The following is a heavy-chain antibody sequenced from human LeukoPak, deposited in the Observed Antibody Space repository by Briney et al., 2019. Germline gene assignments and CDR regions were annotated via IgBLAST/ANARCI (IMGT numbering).Heavy chain of an antibody. CDR3: AGGLDYYDSSGPGAFDI. J-gene: IGHJ3*02. Sequence: GGSLRLSCAASGFTFSSYGMHWVRQAPGKGLEWVAVIWYDGSNKYYADSVKGRFTISRDNSKNTLYLQMNSLRAEGTAVYYCAGGLDYYDSSGPGAFDIWGQGTMVTVSS. CDR1: GFTFSSYG. D-gene: IGHD3-22*01. CDR2: IWYDGSNK. V-gene: IGHV3-33*01.